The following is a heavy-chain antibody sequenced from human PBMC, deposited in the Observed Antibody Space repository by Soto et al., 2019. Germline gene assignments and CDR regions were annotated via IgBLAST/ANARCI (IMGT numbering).Heavy chain of an antibody. CDR1: VGSFSGYY. CDR3: ARDKAYYSGNAGYYYYGFDV. CDR2: INHSGST. J-gene: IGHJ6*02. V-gene: IGHV4-34*01. Sequence: SETLYISCVFYVGSFSGYYWGWIRQPPGKGLDWIGEINHSGSTNYNPSLKSRVTISVDTSKNQFSLKLTSVTAADTATYYCARDKAYYSGNAGYYYYGFDVWGQGTTVTVSS. D-gene: IGHD3-10*01.